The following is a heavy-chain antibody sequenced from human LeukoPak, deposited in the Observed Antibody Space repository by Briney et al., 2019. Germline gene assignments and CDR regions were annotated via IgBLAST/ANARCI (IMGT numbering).Heavy chain of an antibody. CDR1: GGTFSSYA. D-gene: IGHD6-19*01. CDR3: ARVAVEGYNWFDP. V-gene: IGHV1-69*04. J-gene: IGHJ5*02. Sequence: SVKVSCKASGGTFSSYAISWVRQAPGQGLEWMGRIIPILGIANYAQKFQGRVTITADKSTSTAYMELSSLRSEDTAVYYCARVAVEGYNWFDPWGQEPWSPSPQ. CDR2: IIPILGIA.